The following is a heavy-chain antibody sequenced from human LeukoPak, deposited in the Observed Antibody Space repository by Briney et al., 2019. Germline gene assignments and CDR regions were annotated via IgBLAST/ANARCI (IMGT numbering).Heavy chain of an antibody. J-gene: IGHJ4*02. D-gene: IGHD2-15*01. CDR1: GFTFSSYW. Sequence: GGSLRLSCEVSGFTFSSYWMGWVRQAPGKGLEWVANIKPDGSGEFYLDSVKGRFTISRDNAKNSLYLQMNSLRAEDTAVYYCATGKWYRFDQWGQGTLVTVSS. CDR2: IKPDGSGE. CDR3: ATGKWYRFDQ. V-gene: IGHV3-7*01.